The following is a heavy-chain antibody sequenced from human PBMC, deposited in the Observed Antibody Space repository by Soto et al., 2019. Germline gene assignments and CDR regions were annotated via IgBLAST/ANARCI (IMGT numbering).Heavy chain of an antibody. D-gene: IGHD6-13*01. J-gene: IGHJ3*01. CDR1: GFTFNNYG. V-gene: IGHV3-30*18. CDR2: ISNDGSDK. CDR3: AKDQARAASHGID. Sequence: QVQLVESGGGVVQPGRSLRLSCAASGFTFNNYGMHWARQAPGKGLEWVAAISNDGSDKYYADPVKGRLTISRDNSKNTVFLQMSSLRAEDTAVYYCAKDQARAASHGIDWGQGTMVTVSS.